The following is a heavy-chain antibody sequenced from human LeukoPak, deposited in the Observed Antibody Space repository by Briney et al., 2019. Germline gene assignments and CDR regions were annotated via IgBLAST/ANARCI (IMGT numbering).Heavy chain of an antibody. CDR3: ARVRTAARPPVAFDI. J-gene: IGHJ3*02. CDR2: INHSGST. V-gene: IGHV4-34*01. D-gene: IGHD6-6*01. Sequence: SETLSLTCAVYGGSFSGYYWSWIRQPPGKGLEWIGEINHSGSTNYNPSLKSRVTISVDTSKNQFSLKLSSVTAADTAVYYCARVRTAARPPVAFDIWGQGTMVTVSS. CDR1: GGSFSGYY.